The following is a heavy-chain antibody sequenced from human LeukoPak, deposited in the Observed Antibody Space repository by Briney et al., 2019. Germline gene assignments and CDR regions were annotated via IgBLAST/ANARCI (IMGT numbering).Heavy chain of an antibody. CDR1: GFTFSSYW. J-gene: IGHJ3*02. CDR2: INSDGSST. CDR3: AKGYNWNDRLGAFDI. D-gene: IGHD1-1*01. Sequence: GGSLRLSCAASGFTFSSYWMHWVRQAPGKGLVWVSRINSDGSSTNYADSVKGRFTISRDNAKNSLYLHLNSLRAEDTAVYYCAKGYNWNDRLGAFDIWGQGTMVTVSS. V-gene: IGHV3-74*01.